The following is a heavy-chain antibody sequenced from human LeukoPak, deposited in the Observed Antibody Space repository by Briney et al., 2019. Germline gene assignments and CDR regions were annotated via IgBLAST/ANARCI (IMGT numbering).Heavy chain of an antibody. Sequence: GGSLKLSCAASGFTFSGSAMHWVRQASGKGPEWVGRIRNKADRYATAYGASVRGRFTISRDDSMNTAYLQMNSLKTEDTAVYYCSRDLYVSGDYYYYMDVWGNGTTVTVSS. J-gene: IGHJ6*03. D-gene: IGHD3-10*01. CDR2: IRNKADRYAT. V-gene: IGHV3-73*01. CDR3: SRDLYVSGDYYYYMDV. CDR1: GFTFSGSA.